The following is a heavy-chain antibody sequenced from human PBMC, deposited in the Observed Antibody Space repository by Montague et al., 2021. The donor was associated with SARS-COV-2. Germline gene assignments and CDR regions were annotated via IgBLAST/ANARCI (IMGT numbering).Heavy chain of an antibody. J-gene: IGHJ4*02. CDR2: ISSSSSYI. CDR1: GFTLSSYG. D-gene: IGHD3-9*01. CDR3: ARDAHYDILTGYFGC. V-gene: IGHV3-21*01. Sequence: SLRLSCAASGFTLSSYGMHWVRQAPGKGLEWVSSISSSSSYIYYADSVKGRFTISRDNAKNSLYLQMNSLRAEDTAGYYCARDAHYDILTGYFGCWGQGTLVTVSS.